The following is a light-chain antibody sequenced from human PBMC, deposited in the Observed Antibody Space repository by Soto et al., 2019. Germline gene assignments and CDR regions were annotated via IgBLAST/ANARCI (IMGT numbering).Light chain of an antibody. CDR2: KAS. Sequence: DIQITQSPSTLSGSGGDRVTITCRASQTISSWLAWYQQKPGKAPKLLIYKASTLKSGVPPRFSGSGSGTEFTLTISSLQPDDFATYYCQHYNSYSEALGQGTKVDIK. J-gene: IGKJ1*01. CDR1: QTISSW. CDR3: QHYNSYSEA. V-gene: IGKV1-5*03.